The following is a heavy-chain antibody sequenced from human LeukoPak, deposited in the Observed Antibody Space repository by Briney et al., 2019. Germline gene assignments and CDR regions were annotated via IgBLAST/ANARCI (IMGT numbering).Heavy chain of an antibody. CDR1: GGSTSSSSYY. CDR2: IYYSGST. J-gene: IGHJ3*02. V-gene: IGHV4-39*07. Sequence: SETLSLTCTVSGGSTSSSSYYWGWIRQPPGKGLEWIGSIYYSGSTYYNPSLKSRVTISVDTSKNQFSLKLSSVTAADTAVYYCARSFIVVVPAANDAFDIWGQGTMVTVSS. CDR3: ARSFIVVVPAANDAFDI. D-gene: IGHD2-2*01.